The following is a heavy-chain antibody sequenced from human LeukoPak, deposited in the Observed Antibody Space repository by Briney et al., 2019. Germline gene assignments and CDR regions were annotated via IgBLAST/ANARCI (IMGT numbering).Heavy chain of an antibody. D-gene: IGHD1-26*01. CDR3: AKDLGRYRNNFFDY. Sequence: GGSLRLPCSASGFTFSKYAMHWVRQAPGKGLEYVSAISSGGGSTYYADSVKGRFTISRDDSKNTLYLQMNSLRADDTAVYYCAKDLGRYRNNFFDYWGQGNLVTVSS. CDR1: GFTFSKYA. V-gene: IGHV3-64*04. J-gene: IGHJ4*02. CDR2: ISSGGGST.